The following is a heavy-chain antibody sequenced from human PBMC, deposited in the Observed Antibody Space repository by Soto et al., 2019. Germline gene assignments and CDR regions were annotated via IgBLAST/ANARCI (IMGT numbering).Heavy chain of an antibody. V-gene: IGHV4-39*01. CDR3: AKYLPRTGRFDY. CDR2: IYYSGKT. CDR1: GASITSTTYL. Sequence: QLQLHESGPGLVKPSETLSLTCSLSGASITSTTYLWAWIRQPPGKGLEWVGRIYYSGKTHYNPSLKSRTTISVDRSRNQFSLQVSSVTAADTAVYYCAKYLPRTGRFDYWGQGTVVTVSS. J-gene: IGHJ4*02.